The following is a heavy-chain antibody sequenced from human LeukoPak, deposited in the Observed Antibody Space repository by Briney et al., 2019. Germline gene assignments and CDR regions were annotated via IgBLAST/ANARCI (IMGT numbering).Heavy chain of an antibody. CDR3: ARDEDSSGYCDY. D-gene: IGHD3-22*01. V-gene: IGHV3-21*01. CDR2: ISSSSSYV. Sequence: GGSLRLSCAASGFTFSSYSMNWVRQAPGKGLEWVSSISSSSSYVYYADSVKGRFTISRDNAKNSLYLQMNSLRAEDTAVYYCARDEDSSGYCDYWGQGTLVTVSS. J-gene: IGHJ4*02. CDR1: GFTFSSYS.